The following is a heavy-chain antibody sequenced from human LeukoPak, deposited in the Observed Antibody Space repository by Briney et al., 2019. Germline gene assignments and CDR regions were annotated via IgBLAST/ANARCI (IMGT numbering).Heavy chain of an antibody. CDR1: GGSISSYY. J-gene: IGHJ4*02. CDR2: IYYSGTT. Sequence: SETLSLTCTVSGGSISSYYWSWIRQPPGKGLDWIGYIYYSGTTDYNPSLKSRVAISLDTSNNQSSLRLSSVTAADTAVYYCARHGDGDFYFHYWGQGALVTVSS. V-gene: IGHV4-59*08. CDR3: ARHGDGDFYFHY. D-gene: IGHD2-21*02.